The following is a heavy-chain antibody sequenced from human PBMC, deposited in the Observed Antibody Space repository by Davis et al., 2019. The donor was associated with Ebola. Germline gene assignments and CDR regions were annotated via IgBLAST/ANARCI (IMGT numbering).Heavy chain of an antibody. CDR1: GYTFSSYV. D-gene: IGHD2-15*01. J-gene: IGHJ6*04. CDR2: ISTYNGNT. V-gene: IGHV1-18*04. CDR3: ARLCSGGRCYSESYYHGMDV. Sequence: ASVKVSCKASGYTFSSYVINWVRQAPGQGLEWMGWISTYNGNTKYAQKMQGRVTMTTDTSTSTVHMELKSLRSDDTAVYYCARLCSGGRCYSESYYHGMDVWGKGTTVTVSS.